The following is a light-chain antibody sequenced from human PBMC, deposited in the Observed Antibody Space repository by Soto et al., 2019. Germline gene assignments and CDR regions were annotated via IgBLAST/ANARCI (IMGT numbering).Light chain of an antibody. V-gene: IGKV1-27*01. Sequence: DIQVTQFPSSLSASVGDRITITCRASQAIGNYLAWYQQKPGKVPKLLIYAASTLQPGVPSRFSGSRSGTDFTLTVSSLQPEDVATYYCQKCGVAPFTFGGGTKVEI. CDR3: QKCGVAPFT. J-gene: IGKJ4*01. CDR1: QAIGNY. CDR2: AAS.